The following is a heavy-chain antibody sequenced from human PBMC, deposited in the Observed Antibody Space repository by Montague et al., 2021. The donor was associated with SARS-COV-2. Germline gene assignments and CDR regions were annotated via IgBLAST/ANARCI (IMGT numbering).Heavy chain of an antibody. V-gene: IGHV4-39*01. CDR2: IYYSGST. D-gene: IGHD6-19*01. CDR3: ARQRRGGLVSTPRFFDY. Sequence: SETLSLTYTVSGGSISSSSYYWGWIRQPPGKGLEWIGSIYYSGSTYYNPSLKSRVTISVDTSKNQFSLKLSSVTAADTAVYYCARQRRGGLVSTPRFFDYWGQGTLVTVSS. CDR1: GGSISSSSYY. J-gene: IGHJ4*02.